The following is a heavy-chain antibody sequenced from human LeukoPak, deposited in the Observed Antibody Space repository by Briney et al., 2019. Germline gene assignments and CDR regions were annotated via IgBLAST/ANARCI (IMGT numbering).Heavy chain of an antibody. CDR2: ICYSGST. D-gene: IGHD2-15*01. V-gene: IGHV4-61*01. CDR1: GGSVSSGSYY. J-gene: IGHJ5*02. CDR3: ARGNYCSGGSCYWFDP. Sequence: SETLSLTCTVSGGSVSSGSYYWSWIRQPPGKGLEWIGYICYSGSTNYNPSLKRRVTISVDTSKNQFSLKLSSVTAADTAVYYCARGNYCSGGSCYWFDPWGQGTLVTVSS.